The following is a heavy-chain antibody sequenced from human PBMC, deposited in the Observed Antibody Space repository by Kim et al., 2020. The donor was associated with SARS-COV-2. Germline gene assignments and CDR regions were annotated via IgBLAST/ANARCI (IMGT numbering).Heavy chain of an antibody. CDR1: GFTFSYYS. CDR2: ISSSSTYI. D-gene: IGHD2-2*02. V-gene: IGHV3-21*01. CDR3: ASLFYTFGESHYQYGMDV. J-gene: IGHJ6*02. Sequence: GGSLRLSCAASGFTFSYYSLNWVRQAPGKGLEWVSSISSSSTYIQYADSVRGRFTISRDNAKNSLYLQMNRLRREDTAVYFCASLFYTFGESHYQYGMDVWGQGTTVAVSS.